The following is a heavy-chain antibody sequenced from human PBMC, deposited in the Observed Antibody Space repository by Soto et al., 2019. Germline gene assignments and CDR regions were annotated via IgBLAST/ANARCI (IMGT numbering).Heavy chain of an antibody. V-gene: IGHV4-30-2*01. CDR2: IYHSGST. CDR3: ARALDYYGSGSYYNIIWFDP. D-gene: IGHD3-10*01. J-gene: IGHJ5*02. CDR1: GGSISSGGYS. Sequence: LSLTCAVSGGSISSGGYSWSWIRQPPGKGLEWIGYIYHSGSTYYNPSLKSRVTISVDRSKNQFSLKLSSVTAADTAVYYCARALDYYGSGSYYNIIWFDPWGQGTLVTV.